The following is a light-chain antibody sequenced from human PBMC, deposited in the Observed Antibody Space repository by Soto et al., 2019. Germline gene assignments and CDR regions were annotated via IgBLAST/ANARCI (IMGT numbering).Light chain of an antibody. CDR3: QQYVSSVT. CDR1: QSVDSSF. V-gene: IGKV3-20*01. CDR2: GAS. J-gene: IGKJ1*01. Sequence: EIVLTQSPGSLSLSPGERATLSCRASQSVDSSFFAWYQQKPGQAPRLLIYGASNRATGIPDMFSGSGSGTDFTLTISRLEPEDFAVYYCQQYVSSVTFGQGNKVEIK.